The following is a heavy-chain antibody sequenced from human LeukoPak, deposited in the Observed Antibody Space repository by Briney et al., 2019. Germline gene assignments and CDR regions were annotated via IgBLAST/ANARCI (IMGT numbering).Heavy chain of an antibody. CDR1: GGSISSSSYY. V-gene: IGHV4-39*01. Sequence: PSETLSLTCAVSGGSISSSSYYWGWIRQPPGKGLEWIGSMYYSGSTDYNPSLKSRVTISVDTSKNQFSLKLSSVTAADTAVYYCARHRYYYDRFDPWGQGALVTVSS. D-gene: IGHD3-22*01. CDR2: MYYSGST. CDR3: ARHRYYYDRFDP. J-gene: IGHJ5*02.